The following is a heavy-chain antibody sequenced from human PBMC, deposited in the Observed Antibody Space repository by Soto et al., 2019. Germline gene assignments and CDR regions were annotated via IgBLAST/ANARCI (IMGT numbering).Heavy chain of an antibody. CDR1: GGSISSYY. CDR3: VREYGDSPHRSLDC. J-gene: IGHJ4*02. V-gene: IGHV4-59*12. D-gene: IGHD4-17*01. Sequence: QVQLQESGPGLVKPSETLSLTCTVSGGSISSYYWSWIWQPPGKGLEWIGYIYYSGRTNYNPSLKSRDTIPVDTCKTQCSLKLSSVTAADTAVYYCVREYGDSPHRSLDCWGQGTQVTVSS. CDR2: IYYSGRT.